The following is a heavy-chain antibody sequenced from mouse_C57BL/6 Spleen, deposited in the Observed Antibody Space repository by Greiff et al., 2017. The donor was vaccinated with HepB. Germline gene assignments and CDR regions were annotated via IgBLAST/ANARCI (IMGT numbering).Heavy chain of an antibody. V-gene: IGHV1-81*01. CDR2: IYPRSGNT. CDR3: ASIGYGSSPYYAMDY. Sequence: QVHVKQSGAELARPGASVKLSCKASGYTFTSYGISWVKQRTGQGLEWIGEIYPRSGNTYYNEKFKGKATLTADKSSSTAYMELRSLTSEDSAVYFCASIGYGSSPYYAMDYWGQGTSVTVSS. J-gene: IGHJ4*01. D-gene: IGHD1-1*01. CDR1: GYTFTSYG.